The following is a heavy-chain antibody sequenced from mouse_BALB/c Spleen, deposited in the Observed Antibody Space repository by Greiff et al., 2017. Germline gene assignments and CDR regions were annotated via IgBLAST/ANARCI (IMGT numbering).Heavy chain of an antibody. J-gene: IGHJ4*01. CDR2: IDPANGNT. CDR3: AREGRYDGNYAMDY. CDR1: GFNIKDTY. Sequence: EVKLQESGAELVKPGASVKLSCTASGFNIKDTYMHWVKQRPEQGLEWIGRIDPANGNTKYDPKFQGKATITADTSSNTAYLQLSSLTSEDTAVYYCAREGRYDGNYAMDYWGQGTSVTVSS. V-gene: IGHV14-3*02. D-gene: IGHD2-14*01.